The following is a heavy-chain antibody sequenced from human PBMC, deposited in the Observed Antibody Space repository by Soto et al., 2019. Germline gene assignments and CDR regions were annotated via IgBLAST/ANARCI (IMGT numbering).Heavy chain of an antibody. CDR3: ASIAARRYYYYYYGMDV. D-gene: IGHD6-6*01. CDR2: INHSGST. CDR1: GGSFSGYY. V-gene: IGHV4-34*01. J-gene: IGHJ6*02. Sequence: PSETLSLTCAAYGGSFSGYYWSWIRQPPGKGLEWIGEINHSGSTNYNPSLKSRVTISVDTSKNQFSLKLSSVTAADTAVYYCASIAARRYYYYYYGMDVWGQGTTVTVSS.